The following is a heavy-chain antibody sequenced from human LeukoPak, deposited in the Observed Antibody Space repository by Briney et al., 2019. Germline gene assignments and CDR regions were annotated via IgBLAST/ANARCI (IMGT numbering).Heavy chain of an antibody. V-gene: IGHV1-69*04. CDR3: ARASTGPFDY. CDR2: IIPIFGIA. Sequence: ASLKVSCKASGGTFSSYAISWVRQAPGQGLEWMGRIIPIFGIANYAQKFQGRVTITADKSTSTAYIELSSLRSEDTAVYYCARASTGPFDYWGQGTLVTVSS. CDR1: GGTFSSYA. J-gene: IGHJ4*02. D-gene: IGHD3-9*01.